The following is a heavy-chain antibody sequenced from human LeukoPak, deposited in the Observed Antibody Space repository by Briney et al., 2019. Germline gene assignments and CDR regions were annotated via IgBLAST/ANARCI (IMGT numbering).Heavy chain of an antibody. D-gene: IGHD5-12*01. CDR2: ISSSGSTI. CDR1: GFTFSDYY. V-gene: IGHV3-11*01. CDR3: ARDPIVATLAPRDY. Sequence: GGSLRLSCAASGFTFSDYYMSWIRQAPGKALEWVSYISSSGSTIYYADSVKGRFTISRDNAKNSLYLQMNSLRAEDTAVYYCARDPIVATLAPRDYWGQGTLVTVSS. J-gene: IGHJ4*02.